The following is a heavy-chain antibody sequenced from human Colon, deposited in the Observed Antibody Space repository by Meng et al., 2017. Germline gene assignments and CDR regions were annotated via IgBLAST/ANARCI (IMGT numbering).Heavy chain of an antibody. CDR1: GGSISSNYW. Sequence: QVQVQESGPGLVKPSGTLSLTCTVSGGSISSNYWWSWVRQPPGKGLECIEKIYHIGSTNYNPSLKSRVTISIDESKNEFSLKLTSVTAADTAVYYCARHGGWHFDYWGQGTLVTVSS. CDR3: ARHGGWHFDY. D-gene: IGHD6-19*01. CDR2: IYHIGST. V-gene: IGHV4-4*02. J-gene: IGHJ4*02.